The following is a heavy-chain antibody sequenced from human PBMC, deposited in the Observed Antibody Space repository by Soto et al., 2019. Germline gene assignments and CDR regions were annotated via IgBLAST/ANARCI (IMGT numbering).Heavy chain of an antibody. CDR1: GFTFSSYG. CDR3: ARTPRDSPYYLDY. J-gene: IGHJ4*02. V-gene: IGHV3-33*01. CDR2: IWYDGSNK. Sequence: QVQLVESGGGVVQPGRSLRLSCAASGFTFSSYGMHWVRQAPGKGLEWVAVIWYDGSNKYYADSVKGRFTISRDNSKNTLYLQMNSLRAEDTAVYYCARTPRDSPYYLDYWGQGTLVTVSS.